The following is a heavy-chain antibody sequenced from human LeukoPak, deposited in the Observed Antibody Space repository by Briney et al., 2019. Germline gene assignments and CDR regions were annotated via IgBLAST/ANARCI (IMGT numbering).Heavy chain of an antibody. Sequence: PGGSLRLSCAASGFTFSSYSMTWVRQAPGKGLEWVSSISSSSSYIYYADSVKGRFTISRDNAKNSLYLQMNSLRAEDTAVYYCARHHQPNYDFWSGYYTALDYWGQGTLVTVSS. CDR3: ARHHQPNYDFWSGYYTALDY. CDR2: ISSSSSYI. V-gene: IGHV3-21*01. J-gene: IGHJ4*02. CDR1: GFTFSSYS. D-gene: IGHD3-3*01.